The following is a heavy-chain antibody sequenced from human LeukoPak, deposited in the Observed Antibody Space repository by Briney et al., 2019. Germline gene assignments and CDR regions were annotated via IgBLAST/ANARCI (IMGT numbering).Heavy chain of an antibody. CDR3: ARSSIIAAAGPYYFDY. CDR1: GGTFSSYA. J-gene: IGHJ4*02. Sequence: EASVKVSCKASGGTFSSYAISWVRQAPGQGLEWMGGIIPILGTANYAQKFQGRVTITADKSTSTAYMELSSLRSGDTAVYYCARSSIIAAAGPYYFDYWGQGTLVTVSS. CDR2: IIPILGTA. V-gene: IGHV1-69*10. D-gene: IGHD6-13*01.